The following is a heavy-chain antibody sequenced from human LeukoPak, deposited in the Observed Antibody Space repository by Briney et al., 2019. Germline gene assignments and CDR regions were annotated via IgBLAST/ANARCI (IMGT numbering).Heavy chain of an antibody. CDR3: ASGREVSATGTTACDY. CDR1: GGTFSSYA. J-gene: IGHJ4*02. Sequence: SVKVSCKASGGTFSSYAISWVRQAPGQGLEWMGGIIPIFGTANYAQKFQGRVTITADESTSTAYMELSSLRSEDTAVYYCASGREVSATGTTACDYWGQGTLVTVSS. CDR2: IIPIFGTA. V-gene: IGHV1-69*13. D-gene: IGHD1-1*01.